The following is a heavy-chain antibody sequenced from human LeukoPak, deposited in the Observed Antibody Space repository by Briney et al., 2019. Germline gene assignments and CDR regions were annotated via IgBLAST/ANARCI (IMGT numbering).Heavy chain of an antibody. CDR1: GFTFSSYW. J-gene: IGHJ3*02. D-gene: IGHD4-17*01. Sequence: PGGSLRLSCAASGFTFSSYWMSWVRQAPGKGLEWVANIKQDGSEKYYVDSVKGRFTISRYNAENSLYLQMNSLRAEDTAVYYCAKEKSYGDKAFDIWGQGTMVTASS. V-gene: IGHV3-7*01. CDR2: IKQDGSEK. CDR3: AKEKSYGDKAFDI.